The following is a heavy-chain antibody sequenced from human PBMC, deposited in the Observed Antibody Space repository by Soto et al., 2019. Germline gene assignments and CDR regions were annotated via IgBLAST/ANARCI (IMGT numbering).Heavy chain of an antibody. CDR2: IYPGDSDT. J-gene: IGHJ6*02. D-gene: IGHD5-18*01. V-gene: IGHV5-51*01. Sequence: GESLNISCKGSGYSFTSYWIGWVRQMPGKGLEWMGIIYPGDSDTRYSPSFQGQVTISADKSISTAYLQWSSLKASDTAMYYCTRLEYSYGHYYYYYGMDVWGQGTTVTVSS. CDR3: TRLEYSYGHYYYYYGMDV. CDR1: GYSFTSYW.